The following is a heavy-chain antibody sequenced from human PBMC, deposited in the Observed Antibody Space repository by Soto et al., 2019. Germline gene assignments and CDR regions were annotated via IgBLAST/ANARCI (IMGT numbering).Heavy chain of an antibody. V-gene: IGHV1-3*01. CDR2: INAGNGNT. D-gene: IGHD5-12*01. CDR3: ARMATISVTPYGMDV. J-gene: IGHJ6*02. Sequence: ASVKVSCKASGYTFTSYAMHWVRQAPGQRLEWMGWINAGNGNTEYSQKFQGRVTITRDTSASTAYMELSSLRSEDTAVYYCARMATISVTPYGMDVWGQGTTVTVSS. CDR1: GYTFTSYA.